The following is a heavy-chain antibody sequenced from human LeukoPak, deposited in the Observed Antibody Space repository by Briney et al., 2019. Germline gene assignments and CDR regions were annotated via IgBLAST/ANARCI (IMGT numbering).Heavy chain of an antibody. CDR2: ISDSGST. D-gene: IGHD5-18*01. Sequence: PSETLSLTCTVSGYSISSSHNWSWIRQPPGKGLQWIGYISDSGSTNHNPSLKSRVTISVDTSKNQFSLKLNSVTASDTAMYYCARSVVGYDNFDYWGQGTLVTVSS. J-gene: IGHJ4*02. CDR1: GYSISSSHN. V-gene: IGHV4-59*08. CDR3: ARSVVGYDNFDY.